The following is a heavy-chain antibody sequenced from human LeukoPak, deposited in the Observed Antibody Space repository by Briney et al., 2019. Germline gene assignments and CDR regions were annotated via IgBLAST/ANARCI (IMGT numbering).Heavy chain of an antibody. V-gene: IGHV4-38-2*02. Sequence: SETLSLTCTVSGYSTSSGYYWGWIRQPPGKGLEWIGSIYHSGSTYYNPSLKSRVTISVDTSKNQFSLKLSSVTAADTAVYYCASQLYGSGSYYRGWGQGTLVTVSS. J-gene: IGHJ4*02. CDR3: ASQLYGSGSYYRG. CDR2: IYHSGST. D-gene: IGHD3-10*01. CDR1: GYSTSSGYY.